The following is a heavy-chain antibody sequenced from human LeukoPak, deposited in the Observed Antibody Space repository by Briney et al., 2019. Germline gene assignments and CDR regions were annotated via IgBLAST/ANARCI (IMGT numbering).Heavy chain of an antibody. D-gene: IGHD3/OR15-3a*01. Sequence: SETLSLTCTVSGGSISSYHWSWIRQPAGKGLEWIGRIYTSESTNYNPSLKSRVTMSVDTSKNQFSLKLSSVTAADTAVYYCARETGTSRYFDYWDQGTLVTVSS. CDR2: IYTSEST. V-gene: IGHV4-4*07. CDR1: GGSISSYH. J-gene: IGHJ4*02. CDR3: ARETGTSRYFDY.